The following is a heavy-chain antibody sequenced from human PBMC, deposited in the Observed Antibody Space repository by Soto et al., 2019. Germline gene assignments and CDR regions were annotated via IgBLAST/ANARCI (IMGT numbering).Heavy chain of an antibody. CDR3: ASDELLVAVSNSYYYYGMDV. Sequence: GASMKVSCKAFGYTFSSYGISSGRQAPGQRLEGMGWISAYNGNTNYAQKLQGRVTMTTDTSTSTAYMELRSLRSDDTAVYYCASDELLVAVSNSYYYYGMDVWGQGTTGTVSS. J-gene: IGHJ6*02. D-gene: IGHD2-15*01. V-gene: IGHV1-18*01. CDR2: ISAYNGNT. CDR1: GYTFSSYG.